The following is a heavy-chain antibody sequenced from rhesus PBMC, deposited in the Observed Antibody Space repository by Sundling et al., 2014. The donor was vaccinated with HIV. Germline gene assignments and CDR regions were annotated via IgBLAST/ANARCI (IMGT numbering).Heavy chain of an antibody. D-gene: IGHD2-21*01. J-gene: IGHJ4*01. CDR3: ARDWVAYCSGSGCYEFDY. Sequence: EVQLVETGGGLVQPGGSLKLSCAASGFTFSSYGMSWVRQAPGKGLEWVSTINSGGGSTYYADSVKGRFTISRDNSQNTLSLQMNSLRAEDTAVYYCARDWVAYCSGSGCYEFDYWGQGVLVTVSS. V-gene: IGHV3-103*01. CDR2: INSGGGST. CDR1: GFTFSSYG.